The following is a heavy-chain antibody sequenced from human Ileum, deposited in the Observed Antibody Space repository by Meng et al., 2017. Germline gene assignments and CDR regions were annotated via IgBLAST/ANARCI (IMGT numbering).Heavy chain of an antibody. CDR2: INTNTGNP. J-gene: IGHJ4*02. D-gene: IGHD1-26*01. CDR1: RYTFTNYD. CDR3: ATSGGGFDY. V-gene: IGHV7-4-1*02. Sequence: QGQLVQLGSELKKPGASVKVSCKASRYTFTNYDINWVRQAPGQGLEWMGWINTNTGNPTYAQGFTGRFVFSLDTSVNTAHLQISTLTAEDTAVYYCATSGGGFDYWGQGTLVTVSS.